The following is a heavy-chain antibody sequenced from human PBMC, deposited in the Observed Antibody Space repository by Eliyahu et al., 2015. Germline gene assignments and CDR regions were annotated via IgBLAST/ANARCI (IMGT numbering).Heavy chain of an antibody. CDR1: GFTFXXXW. CDR3: ARVGYDFWSGSGMDV. D-gene: IGHD3-3*01. J-gene: IGHJ6*02. Sequence: EVQLVESGGGLVQPGGSLRLSCAASGFTFXXXWMHWVRQAPGKGXVWVSRINSDGSSTSYADSVKGRFTISRDNAKNTLYLQMNSLRAEDTAVYYCARVGYDFWSGSGMDVWGQGTTVTVSS. CDR2: INSDGSST. V-gene: IGHV3-74*01.